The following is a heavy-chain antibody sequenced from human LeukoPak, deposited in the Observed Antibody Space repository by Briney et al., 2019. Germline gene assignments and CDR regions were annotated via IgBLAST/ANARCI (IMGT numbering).Heavy chain of an antibody. J-gene: IGHJ3*02. Sequence: GGSLRLSCAASGFTFSSYAMSWVRQAPGKGLEWVSAISGSGGSTYYADSVKGRFTISRDNAKNSLYLQMNSLRAEDTAVYYCAREVRFIAAAGTRAFDIWGQRTMVTVSS. V-gene: IGHV3-23*01. CDR1: GFTFSSYA. CDR2: ISGSGGST. D-gene: IGHD6-13*01. CDR3: AREVRFIAAAGTRAFDI.